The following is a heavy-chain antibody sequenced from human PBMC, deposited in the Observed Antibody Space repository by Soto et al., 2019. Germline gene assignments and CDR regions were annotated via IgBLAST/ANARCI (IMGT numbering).Heavy chain of an antibody. V-gene: IGHV4-39*01. J-gene: IGHJ2*01. CDR3: ARRGYNYWYFDL. CDR1: GGSISSSSYY. Sequence: SETLSLTCTFSGGSISSSSYYWGWIRQPPGKGLEWIGSIYYSGSTYYNPSLKSRVTISVDTSKNQFSLKLSSVTAADTAVYYCARRGYNYWYFDLWGRGTLVTVS. D-gene: IGHD5-12*01. CDR2: IYYSGST.